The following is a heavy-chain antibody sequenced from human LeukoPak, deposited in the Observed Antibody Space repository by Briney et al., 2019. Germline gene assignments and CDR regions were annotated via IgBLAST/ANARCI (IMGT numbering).Heavy chain of an antibody. CDR3: ARDLRIVSGSYLDY. D-gene: IGHD1-26*01. CDR1: GFTFSSYE. J-gene: IGHJ4*02. V-gene: IGHV3-48*03. CDR2: ISSSGSTI. Sequence: PGGSLRLSRAASGFTFSSYEMNWVRQAPGKGLEWVSYISSSGSTIYYADSVKGRFISSRDNTKNSLYLQMNSLRAEDTAIYYCARDLRIVSGSYLDYWGQGTLVTVSS.